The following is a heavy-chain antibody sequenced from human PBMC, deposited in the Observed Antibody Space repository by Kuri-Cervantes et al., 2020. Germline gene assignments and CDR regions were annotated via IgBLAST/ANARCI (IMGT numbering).Heavy chain of an antibody. CDR2: IWYDGSNK. Sequence: GGSLRLSCAASGFTFSSYGMHWVRQAPGKGLEWVAVIWYDGSNKYYADSVKGRFTISRDNSKNTLYLQMNSLRAEDTAVYYCARDSGTMVRGVIWGMDVWGQGTMVTVSS. CDR1: GFTFSSYG. D-gene: IGHD3-10*01. J-gene: IGHJ6*02. CDR3: ARDSGTMVRGVIWGMDV. V-gene: IGHV3-33*01.